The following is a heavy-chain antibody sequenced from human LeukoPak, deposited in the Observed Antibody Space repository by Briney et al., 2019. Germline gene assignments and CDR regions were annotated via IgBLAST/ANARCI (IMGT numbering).Heavy chain of an antibody. D-gene: IGHD6-19*01. CDR1: GGSFSGYY. CDR3: ARFGGLRSSGIDY. J-gene: IGHJ4*02. Sequence: SETLPLTCAVYGGSFSGYYWSWIRQPPGKGLEWIGEINHSGSTNYNPSLKSRVTISVDTSKNQFSLKLSSVTAADTAVYYCARFGGLRSSGIDYWGQGTLVTVSS. V-gene: IGHV4-34*01. CDR2: INHSGST.